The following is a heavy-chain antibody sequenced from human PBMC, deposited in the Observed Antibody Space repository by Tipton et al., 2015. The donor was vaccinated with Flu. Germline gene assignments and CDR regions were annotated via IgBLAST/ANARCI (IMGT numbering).Heavy chain of an antibody. CDR2: ISVDNGNT. J-gene: IGHJ4*02. CDR1: GYTFTNYG. V-gene: IGHV1-18*01. Sequence: QLVQSGAEAKKPGSSVKVSCKASGYTFTNYGISWVRQAPGQGLEWMGWISVDNGNTNYAQKLQGRVTMTTDTFTSTAYMELRSVISEGTPVYFRARASSSSTYPQRGWGQGTRVTVSS. CDR3: ARASSSSTYPQRG. D-gene: IGHD2-2*01.